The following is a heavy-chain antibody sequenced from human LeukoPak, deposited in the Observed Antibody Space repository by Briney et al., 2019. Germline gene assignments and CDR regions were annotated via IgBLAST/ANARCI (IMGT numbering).Heavy chain of an antibody. D-gene: IGHD3-22*01. CDR1: GFTFSSYG. Sequence: PGRSLRLSCAASGFTFSSYGMHWVRQAPGKGLEWVAVISYDGSNKYYADSVKGRFTISRDNSKNTLYLQMNSLRAEDTAVYYCATHGEDSSGYNPNDYYYYGMDVWGQGTTVTVSS. CDR3: ATHGEDSSGYNPNDYYYYGMDV. V-gene: IGHV3-30*03. J-gene: IGHJ6*02. CDR2: ISYDGSNK.